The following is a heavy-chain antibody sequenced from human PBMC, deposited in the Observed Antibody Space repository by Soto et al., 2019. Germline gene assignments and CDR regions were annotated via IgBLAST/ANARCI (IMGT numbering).Heavy chain of an antibody. V-gene: IGHV5-51*01. J-gene: IGHJ3*02. D-gene: IGHD2-2*01. CDR2: IYPGDSDT. Sequence: GESLKISCKGSGYSFTSYWIGWVRQMPGKXLEWMGIIYPGDSDTRYSPSFQGRVTISADKSISTAYLQWSSLKASDTAMYYCASSSNRYCSSTSCPDAFDIWGQGTMVTVSS. CDR3: ASSSNRYCSSTSCPDAFDI. CDR1: GYSFTSYW.